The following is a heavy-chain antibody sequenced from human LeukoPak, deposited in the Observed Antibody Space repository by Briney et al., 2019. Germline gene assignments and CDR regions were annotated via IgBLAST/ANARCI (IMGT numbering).Heavy chain of an antibody. D-gene: IGHD3-9*01. Sequence: SETLSLTCAVYGGSFSGYYWSWIRQPPGKGLEWIGEINHSGSTNYNPSHKSRVTISVDTSKNQFSLKLSSVTAADTAVYYCAIRHYDIPSGGLFYFDYWGQGTLVTVSS. CDR3: AIRHYDIPSGGLFYFDY. V-gene: IGHV4-34*01. CDR1: GGSFSGYY. CDR2: INHSGST. J-gene: IGHJ4*02.